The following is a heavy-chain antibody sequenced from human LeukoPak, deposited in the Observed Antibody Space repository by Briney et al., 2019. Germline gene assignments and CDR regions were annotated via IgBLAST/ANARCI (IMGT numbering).Heavy chain of an antibody. CDR2: TRSGGELT. CDR1: GFTFSIYA. CDR3: AKDRPNYYHDNGHYYRRGGDC. D-gene: IGHD3-22*01. V-gene: IGHV3-23*01. Sequence: PGGSLRLSCAASGFTFSIYAMSWVRQGTGKGLEWVSSTRSGGELTFYADSVKGRFTISRDNSKNTLYLQMNSLRAEDTAVYYCAKDRPNYYHDNGHYYRRGGDCWGQGTPVTVSS. J-gene: IGHJ4*02.